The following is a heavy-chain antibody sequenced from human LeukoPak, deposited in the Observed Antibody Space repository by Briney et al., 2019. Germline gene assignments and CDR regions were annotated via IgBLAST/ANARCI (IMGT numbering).Heavy chain of an antibody. D-gene: IGHD6-6*01. J-gene: IGHJ4*02. V-gene: IGHV5-51*01. CDR1: GYSFTSYW. Sequence: GESLKISCKGSGYSFTSYWIGWVRQMPGKGLEWMGIIYPGDSDTRYSPSFQGQVTISADKSISTAYLQWSSLKASDTAMYYCARRSVWSSSSTTYYYFDYWGQGTLVTVSS. CDR3: ARRSVWSSSSTTYYYFDY. CDR2: IYPGDSDT.